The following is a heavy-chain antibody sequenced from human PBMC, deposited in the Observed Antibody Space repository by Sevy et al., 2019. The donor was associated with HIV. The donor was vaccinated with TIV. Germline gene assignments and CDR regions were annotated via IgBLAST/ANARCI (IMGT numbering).Heavy chain of an antibody. CDR1: GGSITSLY. CDR2: IYYNGHI. D-gene: IGHD1-26*01. J-gene: IGHJ4*02. CDR3: AEGNAWGRGYS. V-gene: IGHV4-59*11. Sequence: SETLSLTCTVSGGSITSLYWNWIRQPPGKGLEWIANIYYNGHINYNPSLKSQVTLSLDTSKNQFSLRLSSVTAADTAMYYCAEGNAWGRGYSWGQGTLVTVSS.